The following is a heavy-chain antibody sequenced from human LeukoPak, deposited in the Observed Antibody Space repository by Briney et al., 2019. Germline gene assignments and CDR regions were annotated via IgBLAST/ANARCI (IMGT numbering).Heavy chain of an antibody. CDR2: IYYSGST. Sequence: SETLSLTCTVSGGSISSSSYYWGWIRQPPGKGLEWIGSIYYSGSTYYNPSPKSRVTTSVDTSKNQFSLKLSSMTAADTAVYYCATSSSVGARFDYWGQGTLVTVSS. CDR1: GGSISSSSYY. CDR3: ATSSSVGARFDY. V-gene: IGHV4-39*01. D-gene: IGHD6-6*01. J-gene: IGHJ4*02.